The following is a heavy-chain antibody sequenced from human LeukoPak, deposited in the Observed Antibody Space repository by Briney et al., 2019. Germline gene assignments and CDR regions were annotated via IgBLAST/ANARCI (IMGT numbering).Heavy chain of an antibody. V-gene: IGHV4-34*01. CDR3: AREIRHIVVVTAIIWFDP. CDR2: INHSGST. CDR1: GGSFSGYY. J-gene: IGHJ5*02. D-gene: IGHD2-21*02. Sequence: SETLSLTCAVYGGSFSGYYWSWIRQPPGKGLEWIEEINHSGSTNYNPSLKSRVTISVDTSKNQFSLKLSSVTAADTAVYYCAREIRHIVVVTAIIWFDPWGQETLVTVSS.